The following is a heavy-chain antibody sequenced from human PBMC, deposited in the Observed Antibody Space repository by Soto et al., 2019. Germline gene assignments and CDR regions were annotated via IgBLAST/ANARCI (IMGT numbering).Heavy chain of an antibody. V-gene: IGHV4-59*01. CDR1: GGSISSYY. Sequence: PSETLSLTCTVSGGSISSYYWSWIRQPPGKGLEWIGYIYYSGSTNYNPSLKSRVTISVDTSKNQFSLKLSSVTAADTAVYYCARAQDYGDYDVRLDGSYFDYWGQGTLVTVSS. CDR3: ARAQDYGDYDVRLDGSYFDY. D-gene: IGHD4-17*01. CDR2: IYYSGST. J-gene: IGHJ4*02.